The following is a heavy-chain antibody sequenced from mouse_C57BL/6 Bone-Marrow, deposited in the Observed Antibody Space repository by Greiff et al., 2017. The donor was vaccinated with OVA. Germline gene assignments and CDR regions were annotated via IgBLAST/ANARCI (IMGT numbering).Heavy chain of an antibody. V-gene: IGHV5-17*01. Sequence: EVKLVESGGGLVKPGGSLKLSCAASGFTFSDYGMHLVRQAPEKGLEWVAYISSGSSTIYYADTVKGRFTISRDNAKNTLFLQMTSLRSEDTAMYYCARHYYGSSHWYFDVWGTGTTVTVSS. CDR1: GFTFSDYG. CDR3: ARHYYGSSHWYFDV. D-gene: IGHD1-1*01. CDR2: ISSGSSTI. J-gene: IGHJ1*03.